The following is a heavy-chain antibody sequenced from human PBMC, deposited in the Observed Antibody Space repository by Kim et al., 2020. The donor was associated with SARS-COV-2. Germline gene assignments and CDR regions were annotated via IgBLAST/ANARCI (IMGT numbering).Heavy chain of an antibody. Sequence: SETLSLTCTVSGGSITISSYYWGLVRQSPGKGLEWMAIIDYSGRTDYNPSLKSRVTISVDTSKKQFSLKLNSVTAADTAVYYCAILSSGSWWNAPARHDYIDYCGQGTLVTVSS. CDR2: IDYSGRT. CDR1: GGSITISSYY. J-gene: IGHJ4*02. CDR3: AILSSGSWWNAPARHDYIDY. D-gene: IGHD6-19*01. V-gene: IGHV4-39*01.